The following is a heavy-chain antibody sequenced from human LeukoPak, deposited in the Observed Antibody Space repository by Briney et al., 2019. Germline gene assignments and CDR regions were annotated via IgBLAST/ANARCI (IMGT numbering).Heavy chain of an antibody. CDR2: IYYSGST. V-gene: IGHV4-59*08. Sequence: TSETLTLTCTVSGGSVSSYYWSWIRQPPGRGLEWIAYIYYSGSTKYNPSLKSRVTISLDRPKNQFSLKLRSVTAADTAVYYCARLQVHCGGDCYTRWFDPWGQGTLVTVSS. J-gene: IGHJ5*02. CDR1: GGSVSSYY. D-gene: IGHD2-21*02. CDR3: ARLQVHCGGDCYTRWFDP.